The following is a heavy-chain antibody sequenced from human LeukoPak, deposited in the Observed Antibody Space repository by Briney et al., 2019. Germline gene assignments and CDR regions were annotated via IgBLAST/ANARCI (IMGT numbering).Heavy chain of an antibody. CDR3: ARDRMVRGVIPWYFDY. V-gene: IGHV3-30*14. Sequence: GGSLRLSCAASGFTFSSYAMHWVRQAPGKGLEWVAVISYDGSNKYYADSVKGRFTISRDNSKNTLYLQMNSLRAEDTAVYYCARDRMVRGVIPWYFDYWGQGTLVTVSS. CDR1: GFTFSSYA. J-gene: IGHJ4*02. CDR2: ISYDGSNK. D-gene: IGHD3-10*01.